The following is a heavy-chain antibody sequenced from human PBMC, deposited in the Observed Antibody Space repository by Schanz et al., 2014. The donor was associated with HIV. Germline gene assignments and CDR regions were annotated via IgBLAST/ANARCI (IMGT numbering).Heavy chain of an antibody. CDR1: GFTFSSYG. CDR2: IWNDGSNK. CDR3: ARGEAITSYYHYYGMDV. D-gene: IGHD1-20*01. V-gene: IGHV3-33*01. Sequence: QVQLVESGGGVVQPGRSLRLSCAASGFTFSSYGMHWVRQAPGKGLEWVAVIWNDGSNKYYADSVKGRFTISRDNSKKTLYLQMNSLRADDTAVYYCARGEAITSYYHYYGMDVWGQGTTVTVSS. J-gene: IGHJ6*02.